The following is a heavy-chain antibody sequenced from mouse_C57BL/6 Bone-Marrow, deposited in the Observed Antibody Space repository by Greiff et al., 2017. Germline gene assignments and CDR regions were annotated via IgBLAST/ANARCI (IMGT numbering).Heavy chain of an antibody. CDR2: IYPNYGTT. CDR1: GYTFTSYG. J-gene: IGHJ1*03. CDR3: ASQYYGSSYGGYCDV. V-gene: IGHV1-81*01. D-gene: IGHD1-1*01. Sequence: QVHVKQSGAELARPGASVKLSCKASGYTFTSYGISWVKQRTGQGLEWIGEIYPNYGTTSYNQKFNGKATLTVDQSSSTAYMQLTSLTSEDAAVYYCASQYYGSSYGGYCDVWGTGTTVTVSS.